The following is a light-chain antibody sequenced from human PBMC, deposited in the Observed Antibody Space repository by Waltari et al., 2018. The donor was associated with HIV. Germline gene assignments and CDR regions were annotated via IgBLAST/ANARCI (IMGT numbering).Light chain of an antibody. J-gene: IGLJ3*02. Sequence: QSALTQFPSVSGSPGQSVTISCTGHSSDLGGYDYAPWHVKYPAQSTKLIIYDVIKRPSGVPSRFSGAKSGNTASLSISGLRTEDDGDYYCCSYAGSRPWVFGGGTSLTVL. CDR1: SSDLGGYDY. CDR3: CSYAGSRPWV. CDR2: DVI. V-gene: IGLV2-11*01.